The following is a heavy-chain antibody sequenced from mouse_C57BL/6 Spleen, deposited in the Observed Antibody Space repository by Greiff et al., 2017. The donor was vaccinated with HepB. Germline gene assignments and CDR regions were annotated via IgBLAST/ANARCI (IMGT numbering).Heavy chain of an antibody. CDR1: GFTFTDYY. Sequence: EVQRVESGGGLVQPGGSLSLSCAASGFTFTDYYMSWVRQPPGKALEWLGFIRNKANGYTTEYSASVKGRFTISRDNSQSILYLQMNALRAEDSATYYGARSGTKFYYAMDYWGQGTSVTVSS. CDR3: ARSGTKFYYAMDY. V-gene: IGHV7-3*01. CDR2: IRNKANGYTT. D-gene: IGHD4-1*01. J-gene: IGHJ4*01.